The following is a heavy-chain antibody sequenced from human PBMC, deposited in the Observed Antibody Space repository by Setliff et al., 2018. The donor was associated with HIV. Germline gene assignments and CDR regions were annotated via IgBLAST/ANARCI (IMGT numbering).Heavy chain of an antibody. D-gene: IGHD1-1*01. CDR1: GFTFSSNA. CDR3: AREQQLSLRDAASDI. Sequence: GSLRLSCAASGFTFSSNAMSWVRQAPGKGLEWVSGMTNNGGTTYYAESVKGRFTISRDSSRDTLYLQMNSLRAEDTAVYYCAREQQLSLRDAASDIWGQGTMVTVSS. J-gene: IGHJ3*02. CDR2: MTNNGGTT. V-gene: IGHV3-23*01.